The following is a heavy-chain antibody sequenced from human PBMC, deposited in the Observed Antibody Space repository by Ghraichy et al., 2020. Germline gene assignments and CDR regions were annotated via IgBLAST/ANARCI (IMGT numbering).Heavy chain of an antibody. V-gene: IGHV4-34*01. Sequence: SETLSLTCSVHGGSFSGYYWSWIRQPPGKGLEWIGEMNHRGSTNYNPSLKSRVTILMDTSRNQPSLNLTSLTAADTAVYYFARGIDLSSWGHGTLVTVSS. J-gene: IGHJ5*01. D-gene: IGHD2/OR15-2a*01. CDR1: GGSFSGYY. CDR3: ARGIDLSS. CDR2: MNHRGST.